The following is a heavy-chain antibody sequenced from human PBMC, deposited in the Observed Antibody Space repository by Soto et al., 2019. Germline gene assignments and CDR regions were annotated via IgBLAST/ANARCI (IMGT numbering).Heavy chain of an antibody. CDR2: INPNSGGT. CDR3: AVADQYCSGGSCYSDSYYGMDV. V-gene: IGHV1-2*02. Sequence: ASVKVSCKASGYTFTGYYMHWVRQAPGQGLEWMGWINPNSGGTNYAQEFQGRVTMTRDTSISTAYMELSRLRSDDTAVYYCAVADQYCSGGSCYSDSYYGMDVWGQGITVTVSS. D-gene: IGHD2-15*01. J-gene: IGHJ6*01. CDR1: GYTFTGYY.